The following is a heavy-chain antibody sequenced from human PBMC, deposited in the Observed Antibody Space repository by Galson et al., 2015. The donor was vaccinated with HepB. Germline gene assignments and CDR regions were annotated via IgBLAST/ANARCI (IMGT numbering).Heavy chain of an antibody. CDR3: ARSERNGWYEEGNWNWFDP. D-gene: IGHD6-19*01. CDR2: IYYSGST. CDR1: GGSISSSSYY. Sequence: ETLSLTCTVSGGSISSSSYYWGWIRQPPGKGLAWIGSIYYSGSTYYNPSLKSRVTISVDTSKNQFSLKLSSVTAADTAVYYCARSERNGWYEEGNWNWFDPWGQGTLVTVSS. V-gene: IGHV4-39*01. J-gene: IGHJ5*02.